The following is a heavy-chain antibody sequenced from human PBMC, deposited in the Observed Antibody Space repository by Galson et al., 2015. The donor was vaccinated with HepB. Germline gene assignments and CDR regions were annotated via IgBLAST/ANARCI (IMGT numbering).Heavy chain of an antibody. J-gene: IGHJ4*02. CDR1: GFTFSSYA. CDR2: ISNSGGST. CDR3: AKSAPPFYSGSGSHDY. V-gene: IGHV3-23*01. D-gene: IGHD3-10*01. Sequence: SLRLSCAASGFTFSSYAMSWVRQAPGKGLEWVSAISNSGGSTYYADYVKGRFTISRDNSKNTLYLQLNSLRAEDTAVYYCAKSAPPFYSGSGSHDYWGQGTLVTVSS.